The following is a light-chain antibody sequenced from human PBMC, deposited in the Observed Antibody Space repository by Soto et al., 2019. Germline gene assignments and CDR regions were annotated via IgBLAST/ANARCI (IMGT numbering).Light chain of an antibody. J-gene: IGLJ2*01. CDR1: GGGIASNR. V-gene: IGLV6-57*04. Sequence: NFMLTQPHSVSESPGKTVTISCTRSGGGIASNRVQWYRQRPGSAPTTVIYQDNERPSGVPDRFSGSIDSSSKSATLTISGLKTEDEADYYCQSYENDNHVIFGGGTKVTVL. CDR3: QSYENDNHVI. CDR2: QDN.